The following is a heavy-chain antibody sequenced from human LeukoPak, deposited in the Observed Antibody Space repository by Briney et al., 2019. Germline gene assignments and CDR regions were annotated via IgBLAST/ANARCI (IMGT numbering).Heavy chain of an antibody. CDR1: GDSLSRYY. CDR2: ISPSGSP. CDR3: ASVRHDPLEYYYYIDV. J-gene: IGHJ6*03. Sequence: SETLSLTCAVSGDSLSRYYWTWIRQPPGKGLEWLGEISPSGSPKYNPSLKSRAPISVDTSKNQFSLRLTSVTAADAALYYCASVRHDPLEYYYYIDVWGKGTTVTVTS. V-gene: IGHV4-34*01. D-gene: IGHD2/OR15-2a*01.